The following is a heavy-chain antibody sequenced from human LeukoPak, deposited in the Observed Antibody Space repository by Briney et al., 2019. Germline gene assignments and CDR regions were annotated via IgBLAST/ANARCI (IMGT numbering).Heavy chain of an antibody. V-gene: IGHV4-34*01. CDR1: GGSFSGYY. J-gene: IGHJ6*02. CDR3: ARGRDGSGSRHYYYYYGMDV. CDR2: INHSGST. D-gene: IGHD3-10*01. Sequence: SETLSLTCAVYGGSFSGYYWSWIRQPPGKGLEWIGEINHSGSTNYNPSLKSRVTISVDTSKNQFSLKLSSVTAADTAVYYCARGRDGSGSRHYYYYYGMDVWGQGTTVTVSS.